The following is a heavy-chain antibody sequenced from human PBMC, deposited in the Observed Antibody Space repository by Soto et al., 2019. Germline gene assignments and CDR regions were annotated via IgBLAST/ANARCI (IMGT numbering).Heavy chain of an antibody. V-gene: IGHV3-48*01. J-gene: IGHJ3*02. D-gene: IGHD3-9*01. Sequence: PGGSLRLSCAASGFTFSDHYMDWVRQAPGKGLEWVSYISSSSSTIYYADSVKGRFTISRDNAKNSLYLQMNSLRAEDTAVYYCARDRRPRNYDILTGHSGRAFDIWGQGTMVTVSS. CDR2: ISSSSSTI. CDR3: ARDRRPRNYDILTGHSGRAFDI. CDR1: GFTFSDHY.